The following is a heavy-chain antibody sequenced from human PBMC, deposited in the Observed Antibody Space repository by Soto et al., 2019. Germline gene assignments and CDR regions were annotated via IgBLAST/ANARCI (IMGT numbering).Heavy chain of an antibody. J-gene: IGHJ6*02. CDR3: AREAHSSSWYSPYYSHVMDV. Sequence: GASVKVSCKASGYTFTGYYMHWVRQAPGQGLEWMGWINPNSGGTNYAQKFQGWVTMTRDTSISTAYMELSRLRSDDTAVYYCAREAHSSSWYSPYYSHVMDVWGQGTTVTVSS. CDR2: INPNSGGT. V-gene: IGHV1-2*04. CDR1: GYTFTGYY. D-gene: IGHD6-13*01.